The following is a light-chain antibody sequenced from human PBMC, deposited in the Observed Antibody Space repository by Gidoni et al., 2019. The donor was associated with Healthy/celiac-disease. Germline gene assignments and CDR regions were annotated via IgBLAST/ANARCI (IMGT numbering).Light chain of an antibody. CDR1: QSVLYSSNNKHY. CDR3: QQYYSTPPYT. Sequence: DIVMTQSPASLAVSLCERATINCKSSQSVLYSSNNKHYLAWYQQKPGQPPKLLIYWASTRESGVPDRFSGSGSGTDFTLTISSLQAEDVAVYYCQQYYSTPPYTFGQGTKLEIK. V-gene: IGKV4-1*01. CDR2: WAS. J-gene: IGKJ2*01.